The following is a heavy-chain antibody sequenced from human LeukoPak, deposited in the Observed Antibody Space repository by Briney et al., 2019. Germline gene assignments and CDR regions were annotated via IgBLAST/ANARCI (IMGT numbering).Heavy chain of an antibody. V-gene: IGHV4-34*01. CDR2: INHSGST. D-gene: IGHD2-21*01. Sequence: KPSETLSLTCAVYGGSFSGYYWSWIRHPPGKGLVWIGEINHSGSTNYNPSLKSRVTISVDTSKNQFSLKLSSVTAADTAVYYCAREWVVIGYFDYWGQGTLVTVSS. CDR1: GGSFSGYY. CDR3: AREWVVIGYFDY. J-gene: IGHJ4*02.